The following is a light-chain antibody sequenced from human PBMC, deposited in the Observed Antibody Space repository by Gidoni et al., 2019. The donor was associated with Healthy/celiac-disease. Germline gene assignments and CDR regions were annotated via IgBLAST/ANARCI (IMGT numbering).Light chain of an antibody. CDR3: MQGPPTRGM. CDR2: LGS. J-gene: IGKJ1*01. Sequence: DIVMTQSPLSLPVTPGEPASISCRSSQSLLHSNGYNYLDWYLQKPGQSPQLLIYLGSTRAAGVPERFSGSGSGIDFTQKTSSVEEEEVGVDYWMQGPPTRGMFGYGTKVEIK. CDR1: QSLLHSNGYNY. V-gene: IGKV2-28*01.